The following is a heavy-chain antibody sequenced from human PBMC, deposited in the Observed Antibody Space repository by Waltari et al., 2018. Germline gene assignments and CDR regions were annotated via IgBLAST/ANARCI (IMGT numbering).Heavy chain of an antibody. CDR2: IAAGGTI. CDR1: GFTFNTYA. Sequence: VQLVESGGGLVQPGGSLRLSCAASGFTFNTYAMIWFRQAPGNGLEWVSAIAAGGTIYYAGSVKGRFTISRDNSKTTVYLQMNNLRTEDTALYYCARDASENYLRYFDPWGQGTLVTVSS. J-gene: IGHJ5*02. V-gene: IGHV3-23*04. CDR3: ARDASENYLRYFDP. D-gene: IGHD1-26*01.